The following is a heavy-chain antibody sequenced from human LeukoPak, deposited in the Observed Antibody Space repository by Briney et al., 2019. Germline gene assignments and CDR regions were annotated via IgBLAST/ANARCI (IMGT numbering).Heavy chain of an antibody. V-gene: IGHV4-34*01. CDR2: INHSGST. D-gene: IGHD6-13*01. CDR1: GGSFSGYY. J-gene: IGHJ6*04. CDR3: AGSSPLRYYYYYGMDV. Sequence: SETLSLTCAVYGGSFSGYYWSWLRQPPGKGREWIGEINHSGSTNYNPSLKRRVTISVDTSKNQFSLKLSPVTAADTAVYYCAGSSPLRYYYYYGMDVWGKGTTVTVSS.